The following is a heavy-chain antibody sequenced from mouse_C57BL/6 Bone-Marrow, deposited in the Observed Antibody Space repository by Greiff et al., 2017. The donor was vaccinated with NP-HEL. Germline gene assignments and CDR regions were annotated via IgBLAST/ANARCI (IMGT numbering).Heavy chain of an antibody. CDR2: ISSGGSYT. J-gene: IGHJ2*01. CDR3: ARNYGLDY. D-gene: IGHD1-1*01. V-gene: IGHV5-6*02. Sequence: DVKLVESGGDLVKPGGSLKLSCAASGFTFSSYGMSWVRQTPDKRLEWVATISSGGSYTYYPDSVKGRFTISRDNAKNTLYLQMSSLKSEDTAMYYCARNYGLDYWGQGTTLTVSS. CDR1: GFTFSSYG.